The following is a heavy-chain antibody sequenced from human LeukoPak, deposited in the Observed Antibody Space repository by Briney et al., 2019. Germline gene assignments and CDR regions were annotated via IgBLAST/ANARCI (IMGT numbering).Heavy chain of an antibody. CDR3: ARGLGLHYYGSGSSHRPLDY. J-gene: IGHJ4*02. V-gene: IGHV4-34*01. D-gene: IGHD3-10*01. CDR1: GGSFSGYC. CDR2: INHSGST. Sequence: SETLSLTCAVYGGSFSGYCWSWIRQPPGKGLEWIGEINHSGSTNYNPSLKSRVTISVDTSKNQFSLKLSSVTAADTAVYYCARGLGLHYYGSGSSHRPLDYWGQGTLVTVSS.